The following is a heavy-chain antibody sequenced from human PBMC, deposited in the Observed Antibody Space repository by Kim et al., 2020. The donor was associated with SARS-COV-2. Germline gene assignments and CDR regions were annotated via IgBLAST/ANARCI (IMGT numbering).Heavy chain of an antibody. J-gene: IGHJ6*02. CDR3: ARGIDGDPYYYYGMDV. CDR1: GYTFTSYA. D-gene: IGHD4-17*01. V-gene: IGHV7-4-1*02. CDR2: INTNTGNP. Sequence: ASVKVSCKASGYTFTSYAMNWVRQAPGQGLEWMGWINTNTGNPTYAQGFTGRFVFSLDTSVSTAYLQISSLKAEDTAVYYCARGIDGDPYYYYGMDVWGQGTTVTVSS.